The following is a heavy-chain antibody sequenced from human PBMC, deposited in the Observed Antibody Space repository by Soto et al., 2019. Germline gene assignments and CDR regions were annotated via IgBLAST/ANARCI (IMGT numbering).Heavy chain of an antibody. CDR2: FDPEDGER. D-gene: IGHD5-12*01. Sequence: QVQLVQSGAEVKKPGASVKVSCKVSGYSLTELSMHWVRQAPGQGLEWMGRFDPEDGERIYTQKFQGRVTVTDDTSTCTAYREPRSLRSEDTAVYYCATAVDLPLGVDAWGRGTTVTVSS. CDR3: ATAVDLPLGVDA. CDR1: GYSLTELS. J-gene: IGHJ6*02. V-gene: IGHV1-24*01.